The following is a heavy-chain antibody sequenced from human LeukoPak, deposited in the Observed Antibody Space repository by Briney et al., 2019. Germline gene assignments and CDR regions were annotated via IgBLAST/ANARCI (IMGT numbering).Heavy chain of an antibody. J-gene: IGHJ4*02. D-gene: IGHD5-18*01. CDR2: INSDGSST. CDR3: ARDLSGVTGYTYGRGIDY. V-gene: IGHV3-74*01. Sequence: GGSLRLSCAASGFTFSSYWMHWVRQAPGKGLVWVSRINSDGSSTSYADSVKGRFTISRDNAKNTLYLQMNSLRAEDTAVYCCARDLSGVTGYTYGRGIDYWGQGTLVTVSS. CDR1: GFTFSSYW.